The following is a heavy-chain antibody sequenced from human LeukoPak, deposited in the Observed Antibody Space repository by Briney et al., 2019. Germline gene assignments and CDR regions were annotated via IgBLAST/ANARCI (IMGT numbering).Heavy chain of an antibody. J-gene: IGHJ4*02. CDR2: IYHSGGT. Sequence: PSGTLSLTCAVSGGSISSSNWWSWVRQPPGKGLEWIGEIYHSGGTNYNPSLKSRVTISVDKSKNQFSLKLSSVTAADTAVNYCARTRYYYGSRSYGAPYYFDYWGQGTLVTVSS. CDR1: GGSISSSNW. V-gene: IGHV4-4*02. D-gene: IGHD3-10*01. CDR3: ARTRYYYGSRSYGAPYYFDY.